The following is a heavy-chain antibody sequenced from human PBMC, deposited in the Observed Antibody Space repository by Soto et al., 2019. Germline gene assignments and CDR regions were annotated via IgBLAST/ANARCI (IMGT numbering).Heavy chain of an antibody. V-gene: IGHV1-69*13. Sequence: GASVKVSCKASGGTFSSYAISWVRQAPGQGLEWMGGIIPIFGTANYAQKFQGRVTITADESTSTAYMELSSLRSEDTAVYYCAKDCGGRDRTLDYWGQGTLVPVS. CDR3: AKDCGGRDRTLDY. CDR1: GGTFSSYA. D-gene: IGHD2-15*01. J-gene: IGHJ4*02. CDR2: IIPIFGTA.